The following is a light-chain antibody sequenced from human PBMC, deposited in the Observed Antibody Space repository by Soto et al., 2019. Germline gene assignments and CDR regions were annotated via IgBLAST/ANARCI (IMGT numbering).Light chain of an antibody. CDR2: EVS. CDR3: VSYTSSGTDV. CDR1: SSDVGNYKS. Sequence: SSLPHLASLSATPGPSMNISCPGTSSDVGNYKSLSWYQQHPRKAPKLMIYEVSNRPSAVSNRFSGSKSGNTASLTSSGLQAGDETDYYCVSYTSSGTDVVGSGTKVTGL. V-gene: IGLV2-14*01. J-gene: IGLJ1*01.